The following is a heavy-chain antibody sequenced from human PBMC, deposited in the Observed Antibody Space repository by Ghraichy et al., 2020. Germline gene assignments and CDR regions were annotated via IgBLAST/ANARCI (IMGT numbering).Heavy chain of an antibody. CDR1: GFTFRNYW. CDR2: INQDGSET. Sequence: GGSLRLSCVASGFTFRNYWMYWVRQAPGKGPEWVANINQDGSETNSVDSVKGRFTISRDNAKNSLLLQMNSLRAEDTAVYYCVRDIRWGQGTLVTVSS. CDR3: VRDIR. V-gene: IGHV3-7*01. J-gene: IGHJ1*01.